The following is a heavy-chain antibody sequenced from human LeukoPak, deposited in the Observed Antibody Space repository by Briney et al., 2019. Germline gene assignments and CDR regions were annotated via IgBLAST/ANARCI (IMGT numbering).Heavy chain of an antibody. CDR3: ARHYGSGTYPLDY. CDR1: GGSISSYY. J-gene: IGHJ4*02. CDR2: IYYSGST. D-gene: IGHD3-10*01. V-gene: IGHV4-59*01. Sequence: PSETLSLTCTVSGGSISSYYWSWIRQPPGKGLEWIGYIYYSGSTNYNPSFTSRVTVSVDTSKNQFSLRLNSVTAADTAVYYCARHYGSGTYPLDYWGQGTLVTVSS.